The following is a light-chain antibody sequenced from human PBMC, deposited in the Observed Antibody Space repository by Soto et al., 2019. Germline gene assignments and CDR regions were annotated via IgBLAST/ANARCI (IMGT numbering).Light chain of an antibody. CDR3: QQSYSSPPT. CDR1: QSIIRY. J-gene: IGKJ1*01. CDR2: AAS. V-gene: IGKV1-39*01. Sequence: DIQMTQSPSTLSASVGDSFTISCRSSQSIIRYLNWYQQKPGKAPKLLIFAASSLQSGVPSRFSGSRSGPDFTLTISSLQPEDFATYYCQQSYSSPPTFGQGTKVDIK.